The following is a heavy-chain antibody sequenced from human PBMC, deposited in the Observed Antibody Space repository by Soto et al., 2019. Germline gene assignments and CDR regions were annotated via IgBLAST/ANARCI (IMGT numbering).Heavy chain of an antibody. CDR2: LYTTGST. CDR3: ARERGVRGYISGMDI. J-gene: IGHJ6*02. D-gene: IGHD3-10*01. V-gene: IGHV4-4*07. Sequence: CRRIRKQNRGGLEWIRRLYTTGSTNYNPSLKSRVTMSLDTSRNQFSLNLISVTAADTAVYFCARERGVRGYISGMDIRGQGTTVTLSS.